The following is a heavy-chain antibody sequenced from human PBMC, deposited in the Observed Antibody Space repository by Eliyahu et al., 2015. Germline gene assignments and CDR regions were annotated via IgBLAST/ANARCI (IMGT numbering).Heavy chain of an antibody. CDR2: INHRGST. Sequence: QVQLQQWGAGLLKPSETLSLXCAVYGGSFSGYYWXWIRQPPGKGLXWIGEINHRGSTNYNPSLKSRVTISVDTSKNQFSLKLSSVTAADTAVYYCARGVLGGDGYTPNKYYGMDVWGQGTTVTVSS. CDR3: ARGVLGGDGYTPNKYYGMDV. V-gene: IGHV4-34*01. J-gene: IGHJ6*02. CDR1: GGSFSGYY. D-gene: IGHD5-24*01.